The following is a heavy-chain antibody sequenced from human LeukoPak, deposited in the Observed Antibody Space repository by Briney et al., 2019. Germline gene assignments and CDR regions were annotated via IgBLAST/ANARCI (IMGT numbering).Heavy chain of an antibody. CDR1: GFTFSTYN. Sequence: GGSLRLSCAASGFTFSTYNMNWVRQAPGKGLEWVSSITSSSTYIYYADSVKGRFTISRDISKKTLYLQMNSLRPEDTAVYYCAKGFGSYYSSGVFMASWGQGTLVTVSS. CDR2: ITSSSTYI. J-gene: IGHJ5*02. D-gene: IGHD1-26*01. V-gene: IGHV3-21*01. CDR3: AKGFGSYYSSGVFMAS.